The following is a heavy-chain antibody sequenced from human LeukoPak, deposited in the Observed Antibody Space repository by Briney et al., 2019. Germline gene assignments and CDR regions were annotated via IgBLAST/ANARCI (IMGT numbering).Heavy chain of an antibody. CDR1: GYSISSGYY. J-gene: IGHJ6*03. Sequence: SETLSLTCAVSGYSISSGYYWGWIRQPPGKGLEWIGSIYHSGSTYYNPSLKSRVTISVDTSKNQFSLKLSSVTAADTAVYYCVSDIVVVPAAPGYYYYMDVWGKGTTVTVSS. V-gene: IGHV4-38-2*01. D-gene: IGHD2-2*01. CDR3: VSDIVVVPAAPGYYYYMDV. CDR2: IYHSGST.